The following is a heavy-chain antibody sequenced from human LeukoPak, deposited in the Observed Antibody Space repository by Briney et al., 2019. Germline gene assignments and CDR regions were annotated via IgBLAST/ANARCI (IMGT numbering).Heavy chain of an antibody. CDR1: GFTFSSDW. J-gene: IGHJ3*02. Sequence: TGGSLRLSCAASGFTFSSDWMSWVRQAPGKGLEWVANIQQDGSEKYYVDSVKGRFIISRDNAKNSLFLQMNSLRAEDTAVYYCASHTGVAATFRPFDIWGQGTMVTVSS. V-gene: IGHV3-7*01. CDR2: IQQDGSEK. CDR3: ASHTGVAATFRPFDI. D-gene: IGHD2-15*01.